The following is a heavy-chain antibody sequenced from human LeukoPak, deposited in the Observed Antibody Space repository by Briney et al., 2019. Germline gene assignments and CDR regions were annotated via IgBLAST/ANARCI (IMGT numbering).Heavy chain of an antibody. D-gene: IGHD6-19*01. CDR2: IYDNDSS. J-gene: IGHJ4*02. V-gene: IGHV4-59*08. CDR3: ARHRWRSSGWYSNSDY. Sequence: SETLSVTCTVSGGSISSYYWSWIRQPPGKGLEWIGYIYDNDSSNYNPSLKSRVTISVDTSKSQFSLKLSSVTAADTAVYYCARHRWRSSGWYSNSDYWGQGTLVTVSS. CDR1: GGSISSYY.